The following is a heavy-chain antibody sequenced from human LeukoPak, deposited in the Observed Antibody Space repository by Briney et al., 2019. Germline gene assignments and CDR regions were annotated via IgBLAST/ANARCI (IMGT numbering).Heavy chain of an antibody. CDR2: ISVNNGNT. CDR1: GYTFTSYG. CDR3: ARDRDGSGSQSY. V-gene: IGHV1-18*04. Sequence: ASVEVSCKASGYTFTSYGIGWMRLVPGQGLEWMGRISVNNGNTIYAQNLQGRLTVTADTSTSTAYMELRSLRFDDTAVYFCARDRDGSGSQSYWGQGTLVTVSS. D-gene: IGHD3-10*01. J-gene: IGHJ4*02.